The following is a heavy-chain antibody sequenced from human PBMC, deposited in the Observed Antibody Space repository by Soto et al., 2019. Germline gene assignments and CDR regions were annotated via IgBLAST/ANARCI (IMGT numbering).Heavy chain of an antibody. D-gene: IGHD3-22*01. V-gene: IGHV3-48*03. J-gene: IGHJ6*02. CDR3: ARDEPYYDTSGYYRTTYYYGMDV. CDR2: ISSSDSTI. Sequence: GGSLSLSCRASGFTLISYGMNWVRPAPGKGLEWLSYISSSDSTIYHADSVKSRFTISRDNAKNSLYLQINGLRAGDTAVYYCARDEPYYDTSGYYRTTYYYGMDVWGPGTTVTVSS. CDR1: GFTLISYG.